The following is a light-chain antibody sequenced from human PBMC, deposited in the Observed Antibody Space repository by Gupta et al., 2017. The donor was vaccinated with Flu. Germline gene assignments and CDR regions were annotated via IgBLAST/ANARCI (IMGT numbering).Light chain of an antibody. CDR2: GAS. CDR1: QIVSSNY. J-gene: IGKJ2*01. Sequence: ERATLSCGASQIVSSNYLAWYQQKPGQTPRLLISGASSRATGVPDRFSGTGSGTDFTLTISRLEPEDFAVYYCQQYAGSPFTFGQGTKLEIK. V-gene: IGKV3-20*01. CDR3: QQYAGSPFT.